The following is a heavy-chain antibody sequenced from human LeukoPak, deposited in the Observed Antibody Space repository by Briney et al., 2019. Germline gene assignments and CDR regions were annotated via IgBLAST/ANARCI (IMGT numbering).Heavy chain of an antibody. J-gene: IGHJ4*02. Sequence: ASVKVSCKASGGTFSSYAISWVRQAPGQGLEWMGRINPNSGGTNYAQKFQGRVTMTRDTSISTAYMELSRLRSDDTAVYYCARFRNYYDSSGPPVWGQGTLVTVSS. D-gene: IGHD3-22*01. CDR2: INPNSGGT. V-gene: IGHV1-2*06. CDR3: ARFRNYYDSSGPPV. CDR1: GGTFSSYA.